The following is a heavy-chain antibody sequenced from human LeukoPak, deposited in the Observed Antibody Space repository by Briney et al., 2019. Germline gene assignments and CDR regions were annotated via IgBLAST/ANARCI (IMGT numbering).Heavy chain of an antibody. D-gene: IGHD6-13*01. CDR1: GGSISSSSYY. Sequence: PSETLSLTCTVSGGSISSSSYYWGWIRQPPGKGLEWIGSIYYSGSTYYNPSLKSRVTISVDTSKNQFSLKLSSVTAADTAVYYCARLQTGYSSSWNNWFDPWGQGTLVTVSS. CDR2: IYYSGST. V-gene: IGHV4-39*07. J-gene: IGHJ5*02. CDR3: ARLQTGYSSSWNNWFDP.